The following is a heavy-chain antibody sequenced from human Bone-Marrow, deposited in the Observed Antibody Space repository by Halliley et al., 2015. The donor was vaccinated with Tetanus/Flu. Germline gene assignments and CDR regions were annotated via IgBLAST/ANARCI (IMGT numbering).Heavy chain of an antibody. Sequence: KGLVGVSGTSSDGSMTRYADSVKGRFTISRDNAKNTASLQMNSLRVEDTALYYCARGSDADFDYWGQGAQVTVSS. V-gene: IGHV3-74*01. D-gene: IGHD2-2*01. J-gene: IGHJ4*02. CDR2: TSSDGSMT. CDR3: ARGSDADFDY.